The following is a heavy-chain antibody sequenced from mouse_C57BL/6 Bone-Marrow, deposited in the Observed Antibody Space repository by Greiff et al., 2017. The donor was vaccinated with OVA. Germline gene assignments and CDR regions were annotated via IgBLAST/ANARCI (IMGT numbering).Heavy chain of an antibody. CDR3: ARDGYYWYFDV. CDR1: GYTFTSYG. J-gene: IGHJ1*03. D-gene: IGHD2-3*01. V-gene: IGHV1-81*01. Sequence: VQLQQSGAELARPGASVKLSCKASGYTFTSYGISWVKQRTGQGLEWIGEIYPRSGNTYYNETFKGKATLTADKSSSTAYMELRSLTSEDSAVYFCARDGYYWYFDVWGTGTTVTVSS. CDR2: IYPRSGNT.